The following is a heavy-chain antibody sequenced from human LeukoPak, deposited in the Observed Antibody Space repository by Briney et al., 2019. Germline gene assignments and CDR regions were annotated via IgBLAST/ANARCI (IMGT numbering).Heavy chain of an antibody. CDR2: ISAYNGNT. Sequence: ASVKVSCKASGYTFTSYGISWVRQAPGQGLEWMGWISAYNGNTNYAQKLQGRVTMTTDTSTNTAYMELRSLRSDDTAVYYCAREVFDFVVVPAAYYYYGMDVWGQGTTVTVSS. CDR1: GYTFTSYG. V-gene: IGHV1-18*01. CDR3: AREVFDFVVVPAAYYYYGMDV. J-gene: IGHJ6*02. D-gene: IGHD2-2*01.